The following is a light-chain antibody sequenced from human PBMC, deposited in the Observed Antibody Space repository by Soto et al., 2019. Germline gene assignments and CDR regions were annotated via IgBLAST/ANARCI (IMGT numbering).Light chain of an antibody. CDR1: QSVSSNY. CDR2: ATS. V-gene: IGKV3-20*01. Sequence: EIVLTQSPGTLSLSLGERATLSCRASQSVSSNYLAWYQQKPGQAPRLVIYATSSRATGIPDRFSGSGSGTDFTLTISRLEPEDFAVYYCQQYGNSPRYSFGQGTKLEIK. CDR3: QQYGNSPRYS. J-gene: IGKJ2*03.